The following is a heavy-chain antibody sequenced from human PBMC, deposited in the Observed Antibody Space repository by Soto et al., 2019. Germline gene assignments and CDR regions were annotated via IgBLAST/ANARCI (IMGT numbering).Heavy chain of an antibody. V-gene: IGHV1-69*01. J-gene: IGHJ6*02. D-gene: IGHD3-22*01. Sequence: QVQLVQSGAEVKKPWSSVKVSCKASGGTFSSYAISWVRQAPGQGLEWMGGIIPIFGTAKYAQKFQGRVTITADESQSTAHVELRSLRSEDTAVYYCARDGLSLRNYYYYGMDVWGQGTTVTVSS. CDR3: ARDGLSLRNYYYYGMDV. CDR2: IIPIFGTA. CDR1: GGTFSSYA.